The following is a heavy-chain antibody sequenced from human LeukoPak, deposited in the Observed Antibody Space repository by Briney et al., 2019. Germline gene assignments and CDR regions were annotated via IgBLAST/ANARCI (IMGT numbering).Heavy chain of an antibody. J-gene: IGHJ3*02. Sequence: GASVKVSCKASGYTFTSYYMHWVRQAPGQGLEWMGWINPNSGGTNYAQKFQGRVTMTRNTSISTAYMELSSLRSEDTAVYYCAREVDILTVTYAFDIWGQGTMVTVSS. V-gene: IGHV1-2*02. D-gene: IGHD3-9*01. CDR1: GYTFTSYY. CDR2: INPNSGGT. CDR3: AREVDILTVTYAFDI.